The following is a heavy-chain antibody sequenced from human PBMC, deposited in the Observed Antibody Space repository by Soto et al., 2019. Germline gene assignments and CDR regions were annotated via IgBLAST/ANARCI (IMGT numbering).Heavy chain of an antibody. CDR1: GGSISSYY. J-gene: IGHJ6*03. Sequence: QVQLQESGPGLVKPSETLSLTCTVSGGSISSYYWSWLRQPPGKGLEWIGYIYYSGSTNYNPSLKSRVTISVDTSKNQCSLKLSSVTAADTAVYYCARLSRPSATHYYYMDVWGKGTTVTVSS. CDR2: IYYSGST. D-gene: IGHD6-13*01. CDR3: ARLSRPSATHYYYMDV. V-gene: IGHV4-59*08.